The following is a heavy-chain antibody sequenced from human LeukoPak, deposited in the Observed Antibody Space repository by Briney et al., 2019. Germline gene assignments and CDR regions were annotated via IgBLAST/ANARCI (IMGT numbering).Heavy chain of an antibody. J-gene: IGHJ6*02. Sequence: QPGGSLRLSCAASGFTFTTYSMNWVRQAPGKGLEWVANIKQDGSEIYYVDSVKGRFTISRDNAKNSLYLQMNSLRAEDTAVYYCARAMDVWGQGTTVTVSS. CDR3: ARAMDV. V-gene: IGHV3-7*01. CDR1: GFTFTTYS. CDR2: IKQDGSEI.